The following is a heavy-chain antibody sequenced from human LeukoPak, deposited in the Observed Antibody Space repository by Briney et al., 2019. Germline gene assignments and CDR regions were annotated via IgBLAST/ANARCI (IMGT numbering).Heavy chain of an antibody. D-gene: IGHD2-2*03. CDR3: ARHPVGIVVVPAAIEMRPLWYFDL. Sequence: PSETLSLTCTVSGGSISSGSYYWGWIRQPPGKGLEWIGSIYYSGSTYYNPSLKSRVTISVDTSKNQFSLKLSSVTAADTAVYYCARHPVGIVVVPAAIEMRPLWYFDLWGRGTLVTVSS. CDR1: GGSISSGSYY. J-gene: IGHJ2*01. CDR2: IYYSGST. V-gene: IGHV4-39*01.